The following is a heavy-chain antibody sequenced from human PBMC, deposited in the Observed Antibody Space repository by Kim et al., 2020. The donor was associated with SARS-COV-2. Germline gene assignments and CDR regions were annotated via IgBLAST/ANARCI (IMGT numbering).Heavy chain of an antibody. CDR2: IDWDDDK. D-gene: IGHD6-19*01. J-gene: IGHJ4*02. CDR3: ARILGCSSGWYVFDY. Sequence: SGPTLVNPTQTLTLTCNFSGFSLSTSGMCVSWIRQPPGKALEWLARIDWDDDKYYSTSLKTRLTISKDTSKNQVVLTMTNMDPVDTATYYCARILGCSSGWYVFDYWGQGTLVTVSS. V-gene: IGHV2-70*11. CDR1: GFSLSTSGMC.